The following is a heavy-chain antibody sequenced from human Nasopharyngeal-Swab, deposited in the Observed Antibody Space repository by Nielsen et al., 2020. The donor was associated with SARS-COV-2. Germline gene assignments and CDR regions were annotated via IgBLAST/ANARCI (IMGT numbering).Heavy chain of an antibody. CDR3: AKVPRPGFDSGPDY. D-gene: IGHD6-19*01. Sequence: GESLKISCAASGFTFINYAMSWVRQPPGKGLEWISLISGSGGETFYGDSVKGRFTISRENSKNIMYLQMNSLRAEDTAVYYCAKVPRPGFDSGPDYWGQGALVTVSS. CDR2: ISGSGGET. CDR1: GFTFINYA. V-gene: IGHV3-23*01. J-gene: IGHJ4*02.